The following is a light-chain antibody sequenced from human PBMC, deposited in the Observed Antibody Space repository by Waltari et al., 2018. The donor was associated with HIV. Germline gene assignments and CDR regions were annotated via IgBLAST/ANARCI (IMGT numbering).Light chain of an antibody. J-gene: IGLJ2*01. CDR3: YSATENNLV. CDR1: VLSKKF. Sequence: SYELTQPSSVSVSPGQTARITCSGDVLSKKFARWFQQKPGQAPVLIIYKDNERPSGIPERFSGSSSGTTVTLTISGAQVDDEADYYCYSATENNLVFGGGIKLTVL. V-gene: IGLV3-27*01. CDR2: KDN.